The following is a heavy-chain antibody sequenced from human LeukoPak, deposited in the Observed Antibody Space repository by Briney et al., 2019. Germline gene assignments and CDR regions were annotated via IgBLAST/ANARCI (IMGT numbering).Heavy chain of an antibody. D-gene: IGHD6-19*01. Sequence: GGSLRLSCAASGFTFSSSAMSWVRQAPGKGLEWVSAISNNGGYTYYADSVQGRFTISRDNSKSTLCLQMNSLRAEDTAVYYCAKGYRSGWYYLDYWGQGTLVTVSS. CDR1: GFTFSSSA. CDR3: AKGYRSGWYYLDY. CDR2: ISNNGGYT. V-gene: IGHV3-23*01. J-gene: IGHJ4*02.